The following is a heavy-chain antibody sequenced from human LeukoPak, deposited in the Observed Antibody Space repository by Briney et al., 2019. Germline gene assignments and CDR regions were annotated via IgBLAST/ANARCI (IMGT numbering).Heavy chain of an antibody. J-gene: IGHJ6*03. D-gene: IGHD2-15*01. Sequence: GGSLRLSCADSGFTFSSYWMHWVRQAPGKGLVWVSRINSDGSSTSYADSVKGRFTISRDNAKNTLYLQMNSLRAEDTAVYYCARSPTSGGSYYYYYMDVWGKGTTVTVSS. CDR1: GFTFSSYW. CDR3: ARSPTSGGSYYYYYMDV. V-gene: IGHV3-74*01. CDR2: INSDGSST.